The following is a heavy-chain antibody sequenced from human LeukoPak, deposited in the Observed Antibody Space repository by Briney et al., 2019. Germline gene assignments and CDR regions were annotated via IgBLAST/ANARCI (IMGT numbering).Heavy chain of an antibody. CDR2: IYPGDSDT. CDR1: GSRFTSYW. D-gene: IGHD4-17*01. V-gene: IGHV5-51*01. CDR3: AGGATVSDAFDI. J-gene: IGHJ3*02. Sequence: GESLKISCQGSGSRFTSYWIGWVRPMPGKGLEWMGIIYPGDSDTRYSPSFQGQVTISADKSISTAYLQWSSLKASDTAMYYCAGGATVSDAFDIWGQGTMVTVSS.